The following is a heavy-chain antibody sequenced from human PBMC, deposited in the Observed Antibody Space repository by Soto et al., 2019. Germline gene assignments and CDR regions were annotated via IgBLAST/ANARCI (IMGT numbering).Heavy chain of an antibody. CDR1: GFTFSSYS. J-gene: IGHJ3*02. CDR3: ARDQIDYDSSGYYLVAGNAFDI. V-gene: IGHV3-48*02. CDR2: ISSSSSTI. D-gene: IGHD3-22*01. Sequence: PGGSLRLSCAASGFTFSSYSMNWVRQAPGKGLEWVSYISSSSSTIYYADSVKGRFTISRDNAKNSLYLQMNSLRDEDMAVYYCARDQIDYDSSGYYLVAGNAFDIWGQGTMVTVSS.